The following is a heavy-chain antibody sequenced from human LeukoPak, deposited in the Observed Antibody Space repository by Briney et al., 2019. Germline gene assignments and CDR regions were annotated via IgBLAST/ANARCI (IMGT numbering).Heavy chain of an antibody. CDR2: IYYSGST. J-gene: IGHJ4*02. CDR3: ARLGPGTAVAPFDY. Sequence: SETLSLTCTVSGGSISSYYWSWIRQPPGKGLEWIGYIYYSGSTNYNPSLKSRVTISVDTSKNQFSLKLSSVTAADTAVYYCARLGPGTAVAPFDYWGQGTLVTVSS. V-gene: IGHV4-59*08. D-gene: IGHD6-19*01. CDR1: GGSISSYY.